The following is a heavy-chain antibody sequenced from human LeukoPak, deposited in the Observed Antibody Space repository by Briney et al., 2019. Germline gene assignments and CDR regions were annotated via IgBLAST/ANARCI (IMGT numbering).Heavy chain of an antibody. CDR3: ARQYDGSSSYYHNWFDP. CDR1: GYTFTDYW. CDR2: IYPDDSDT. D-gene: IGHD3-22*01. J-gene: IGHJ5*02. V-gene: IGHV5-51*01. Sequence: GESLRISCQASGYTFTDYWIGWVRQVPGKGLEWMGIIYPDDSDTRYSPSFQGQVTISVDKSISTAYLQWSSLQASDTAIYYCARQYDGSSSYYHNWFDPWGQGTLVTVSS.